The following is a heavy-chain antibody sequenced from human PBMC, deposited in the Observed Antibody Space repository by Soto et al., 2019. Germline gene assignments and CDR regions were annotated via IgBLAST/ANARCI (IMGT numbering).Heavy chain of an antibody. CDR2: IYYSGST. Sequence: SETLSLTCTVSGGSISSYYWSWIRQPPGKGLEWIGYIYYSGSTNYNPSLKSRVTISVDTSKNQFSLKLSSVTAADTAVYYCARDLAAYCGGDCYSGGGERWFDPWGQGTLVTVSS. CDR1: GGSISSYY. D-gene: IGHD2-21*02. CDR3: ARDLAAYCGGDCYSGGGERWFDP. J-gene: IGHJ5*02. V-gene: IGHV4-59*01.